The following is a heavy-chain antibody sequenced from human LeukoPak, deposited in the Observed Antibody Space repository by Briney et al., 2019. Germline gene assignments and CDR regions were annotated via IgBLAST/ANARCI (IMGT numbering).Heavy chain of an antibody. CDR1: GFPFSSYW. D-gene: IGHD2-2*01. Sequence: GGSLRLSCAASGFPFSSYWMSWVRQAPGKGLEWVANIKQDGSEKYYVDSVKGRFTISRDNAKNSLYLQMNSLRAEDTAVYYCARVVPAAEGAFDIWGQGTMATVSS. CDR3: ARVVPAAEGAFDI. V-gene: IGHV3-7*01. J-gene: IGHJ3*02. CDR2: IKQDGSEK.